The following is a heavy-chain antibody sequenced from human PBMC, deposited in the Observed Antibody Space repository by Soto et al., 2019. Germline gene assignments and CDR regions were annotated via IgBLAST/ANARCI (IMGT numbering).Heavy chain of an antibody. CDR1: GGTFSSYT. J-gene: IGHJ5*02. D-gene: IGHD4-4*01. V-gene: IGHV1-69*02. CDR2: IIPILGIA. CDR3: ARASITVTDDADWFDP. Sequence: SVKVSCKASGGTFSSYTISWVRQAPGQGLEWMGRIIPILGIANYAQKFQGRVTITADKSTSTAYMELSSLRSEDTAVYYCARASITVTDDADWFDPWGQGTLVTVSS.